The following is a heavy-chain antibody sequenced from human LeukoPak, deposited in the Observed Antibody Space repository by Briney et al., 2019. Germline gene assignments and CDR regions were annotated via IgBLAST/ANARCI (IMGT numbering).Heavy chain of an antibody. CDR1: GYAFTHYA. CDR2: INTNTGNP. V-gene: IGHV7-4-1*02. D-gene: IGHD3-22*01. CDR3: ARGMHYYDSSGYYAKNYYFDF. J-gene: IGHJ4*02. Sequence: ASVKVSCKASGYAFTHYAMNWVRQAPGQGLEWMGWINTNTGNPTYAQGFTGRFVFSLDTSVSTAYLQISSLKAEDTAVYYCARGMHYYDSSGYYAKNYYFDFWGQGTLVTVSS.